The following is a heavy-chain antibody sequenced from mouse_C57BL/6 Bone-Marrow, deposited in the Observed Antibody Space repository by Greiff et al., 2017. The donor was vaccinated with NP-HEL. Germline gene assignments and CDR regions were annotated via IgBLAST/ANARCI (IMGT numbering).Heavy chain of an antibody. Sequence: QVQLKESGPELVKPGASVKISCKASGYAFSSSWMNWVKQRPGKGLEWIGRIYPGDGDTNYNGKFKGKATLTADKSSSTAYMQLSSLTSEDSAVYFCAREGMGLLFAYWGQGTLVTVSA. CDR1: GYAFSSSW. CDR2: IYPGDGDT. CDR3: AREGMGLLFAY. D-gene: IGHD1-1*01. V-gene: IGHV1-82*01. J-gene: IGHJ3*01.